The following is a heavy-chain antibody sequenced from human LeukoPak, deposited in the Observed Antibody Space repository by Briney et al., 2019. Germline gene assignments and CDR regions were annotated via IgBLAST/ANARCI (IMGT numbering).Heavy chain of an antibody. CDR1: GFTFSSYG. CDR3: AKDPSFRPGYFDY. V-gene: IGHV3-30*02. Sequence: AGSLRLSCAASGFTFSSYGMHWVRQAPGKGLEWVAFIRYDGSNKYYADSVKGRFTISRDNSKNTLYLQMNSLRAEDTAVYYCAKDPSFRPGYFDYWGQGTLVTVSS. J-gene: IGHJ4*02. CDR2: IRYDGSNK.